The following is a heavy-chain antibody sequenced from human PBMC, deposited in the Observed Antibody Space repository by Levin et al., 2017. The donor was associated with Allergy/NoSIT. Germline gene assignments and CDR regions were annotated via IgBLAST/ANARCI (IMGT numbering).Heavy chain of an antibody. J-gene: IGHJ4*02. CDR1: GFTFGEYD. Sequence: GGSLRLSCTGSGFTFGEYDMSWFRQAPGKGLERVGFIRNEAYGGTTEYGASVKGRFTISRDVSESIAYLQMNSLKTEETAVYYCSRWIGYWGQGTLVSVSS. V-gene: IGHV3-49*03. CDR2: IRNEAYGGTT. D-gene: IGHD2-2*03. CDR3: SRWIGY.